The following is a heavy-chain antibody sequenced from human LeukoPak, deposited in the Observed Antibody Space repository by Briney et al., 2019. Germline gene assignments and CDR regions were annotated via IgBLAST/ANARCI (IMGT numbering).Heavy chain of an antibody. V-gene: IGHV1-2*02. D-gene: IGHD2/OR15-2a*01. Sequence: EASVKVSCKASGDTFSGQYIQWVRQAPGQGLEWMGWINPNSGGTNYAQKFQSRATMTSDTSISTAFMELSGLISDDTAIYFCAKTYGTTYSALNVWGQGTMVTVS. CDR1: GDTFSGQY. CDR3: AKTYGTTYSALNV. J-gene: IGHJ3*01. CDR2: INPNSGGT.